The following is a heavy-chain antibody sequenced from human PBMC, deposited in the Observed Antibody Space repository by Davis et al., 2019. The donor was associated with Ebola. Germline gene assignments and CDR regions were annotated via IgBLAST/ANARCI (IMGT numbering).Heavy chain of an antibody. V-gene: IGHV4-34*01. D-gene: IGHD2/OR15-2a*01. CDR1: GASLSGYY. Sequence: PSETLSLTCAVSGASLSGYYWSWIRQPPGKGLEWIGEINDMGRTNYNPSLKSRITISIDTSRNQFSLKLTSVTAADTAVYYCARVSTFFPRFDTWGQGTLVTVSS. CDR3: ARVSTFFPRFDT. CDR2: INDMGRT. J-gene: IGHJ5*02.